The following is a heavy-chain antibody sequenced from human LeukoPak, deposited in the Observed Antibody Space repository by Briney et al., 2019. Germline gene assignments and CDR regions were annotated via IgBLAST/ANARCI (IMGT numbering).Heavy chain of an antibody. V-gene: IGHV4-39*01. Sequence: SETLSLTCTVSGGSISSSTYYWGWIRQPPGKGLEWIGSVSYSGNTYYNPSLKSRVTISVDTSKSQFSLRLSSVTAADTAVYSCARRAPYWHFYLWGRGTLVTVSS. CDR1: GGSISSSTYY. CDR2: VSYSGNT. J-gene: IGHJ2*01. CDR3: ARRAPYWHFYL.